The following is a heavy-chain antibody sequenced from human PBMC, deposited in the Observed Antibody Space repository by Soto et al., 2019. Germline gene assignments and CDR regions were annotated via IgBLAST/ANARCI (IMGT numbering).Heavy chain of an antibody. CDR2: IYSSGRT. CDR3: ERDFDVNTALDYWYFDL. V-gene: IGHV4-4*07. Sequence: QVHLQESGPGVVKASETLSLTCSLSGGSTSGKYWSWIRQSAGKGLEWIGRIYSSGRTQYNPSLGSRVSMSVAQNSFSLRLTSVTAADTAIYYCERDFDVNTALDYWYFDLWGRGTQSLSRQ. D-gene: IGHD3-9*01. J-gene: IGHJ2*01. CDR1: GGSTSGKY.